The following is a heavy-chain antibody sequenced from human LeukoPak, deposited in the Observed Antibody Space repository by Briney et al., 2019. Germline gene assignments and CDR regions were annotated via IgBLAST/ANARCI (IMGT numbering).Heavy chain of an antibody. J-gene: IGHJ4*02. D-gene: IGHD3-22*01. CDR2: IYYSGST. CDR3: AREMIASGYFDY. CDR1: GGSFSGYY. Sequence: SETLSLTCAVYGGSFSGYYWSWIRQPPGKGLEWIGYIYYSGSTNYNPSLKSRVTISVDTSKKQFSLKLSSVTAADTAVYYCAREMIASGYFDYWGQGTLVTVSP. V-gene: IGHV4-59*01.